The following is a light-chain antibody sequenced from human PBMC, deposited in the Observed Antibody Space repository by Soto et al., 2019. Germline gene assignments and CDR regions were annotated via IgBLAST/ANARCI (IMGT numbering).Light chain of an antibody. V-gene: IGLV2-14*03. CDR1: SSDVGGYKF. Sequence: QSALTQPASVSGSPGQSITISCTGTSSDVGGYKFVSWYQHHPGKAPKLMIYDVSNRPLGISNRFSGSKSGNTASLTISGLQAEDEADYFCSSYTSSSTHVVFGGGTKLTVL. CDR3: SSYTSSSTHVV. CDR2: DVS. J-gene: IGLJ2*01.